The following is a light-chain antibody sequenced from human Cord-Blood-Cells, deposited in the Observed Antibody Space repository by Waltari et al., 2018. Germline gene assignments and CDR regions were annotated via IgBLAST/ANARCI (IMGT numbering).Light chain of an antibody. CDR1: SPHIGNNY. CDR2: YNN. Sequence: QSVLTQPPSVSAAPGQKVTISCSGSSPHIGNNYVSWYQQLPGTAPKLLIYYNNKRPSGIPDRFSGSKSGTSATLGITGLQTGDEADYYCGTWDSSLSAGVFGGGTKLTVL. J-gene: IGLJ3*02. CDR3: GTWDSSLSAGV. V-gene: IGLV1-51*01.